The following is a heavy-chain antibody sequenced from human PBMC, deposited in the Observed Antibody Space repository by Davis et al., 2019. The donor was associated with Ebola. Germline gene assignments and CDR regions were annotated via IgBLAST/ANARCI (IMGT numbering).Heavy chain of an antibody. CDR1: GGSISSSNW. D-gene: IGHD2-15*01. CDR2: IYHSGST. CDR3: AAAPTLYCSGGSCYSYYGMDV. Sequence: SETLSLTCAVSGGSISSSNWWSWVRQPPGKGLEWIGEIYHSGSTNYNPSLKSRVTISVDTSKNQFSLKLSSVTAADTAVYYCAAAPTLYCSGGSCYSYYGMDVWGQGTMVTVSS. J-gene: IGHJ6*02. V-gene: IGHV4-4*02.